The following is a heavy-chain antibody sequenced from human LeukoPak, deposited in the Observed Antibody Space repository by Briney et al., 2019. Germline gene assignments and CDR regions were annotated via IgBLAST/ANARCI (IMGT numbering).Heavy chain of an antibody. CDR1: GGSISSYY. D-gene: IGHD3-10*01. CDR2: IYYSGST. J-gene: IGHJ4*02. V-gene: IGHV4-59*12. CDR3: ARTYGHLDF. Sequence: SETLSLTCTVSGGSISSYYWSWIRQPPGKGLEWIGYIYYSGSTNYNPSLKSRVTISVDTSKNQFSLHLNSVTPEDTAVYYCARTYGHLDFWGQGTLVTVSS.